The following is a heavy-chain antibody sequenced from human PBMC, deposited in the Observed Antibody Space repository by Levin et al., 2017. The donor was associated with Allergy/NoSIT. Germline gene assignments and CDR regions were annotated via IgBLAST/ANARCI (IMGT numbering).Heavy chain of an antibody. CDR2: ICSSSAYI. V-gene: IGHV3-21*01. CDR3: ASRIKAPGGLDV. CDR1: GVTSNNYT. D-gene: IGHD3-10*01. J-gene: IGHJ6*02. Sequence: PGGSLRLSCAVSGVTSNNYTLSWVRQPPGKGLEWVSSICSSSAYIHYADSLKGRFTVSRDNAEKSLYLQMNSLRAEDTAIYYCASRIKAPGGLDVWGQGTAVTVSS.